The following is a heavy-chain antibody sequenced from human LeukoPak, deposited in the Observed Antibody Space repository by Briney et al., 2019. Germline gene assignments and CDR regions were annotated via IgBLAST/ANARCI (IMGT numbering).Heavy chain of an antibody. J-gene: IGHJ4*02. V-gene: IGHV1-2*02. Sequence: WASVKVSCKASGYTFTGYYIHWVRQAPGQGLEWMGWINPHSGGANYAQKFQGGVTMTRDTSITTAYMELSSLRSDDTAVYYCAREKKDWNQPSFDYWGQGTLVTVSS. CDR2: INPHSGGA. D-gene: IGHD1-1*01. CDR1: GYTFTGYY. CDR3: AREKKDWNQPSFDY.